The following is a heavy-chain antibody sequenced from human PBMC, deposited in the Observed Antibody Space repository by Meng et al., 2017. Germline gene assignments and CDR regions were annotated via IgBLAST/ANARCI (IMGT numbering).Heavy chain of an antibody. CDR2: IIPIFGTA. D-gene: IGHD2-21*02. CDR3: AREIAAAYCGGDCYL. J-gene: IGHJ5*02. Sequence: VRLVPAGPRGKRPGSAVKVYCKADGVNFSSYVISWVRQAPGQGLEWMGGIIPIFGTANYAQKFQGRVTITADESTSTAYMDLSSLRSEDTAVYYCAREIAAAYCGGDCYLWGQGTLVTVSS. V-gene: IGHV1-69*01. CDR1: GVNFSSYV.